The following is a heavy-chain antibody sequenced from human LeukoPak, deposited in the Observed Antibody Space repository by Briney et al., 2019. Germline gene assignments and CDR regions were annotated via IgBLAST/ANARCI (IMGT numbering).Heavy chain of an antibody. CDR3: AREYCSGGSCYSYYFDY. CDR2: IYSGDSDT. V-gene: IGHV5-51*01. D-gene: IGHD2-15*01. CDR1: GYSFTSYW. J-gene: IGHJ4*02. Sequence: GESLQISCKGSGYSFTSYWIGWVRQMPGKGLEWMGIIYSGDSDTRYSPSFQGQVTISADKSISTAYLQWSSLKASDTAMYYCAREYCSGGSCYSYYFDYWGQGTLVTVSS.